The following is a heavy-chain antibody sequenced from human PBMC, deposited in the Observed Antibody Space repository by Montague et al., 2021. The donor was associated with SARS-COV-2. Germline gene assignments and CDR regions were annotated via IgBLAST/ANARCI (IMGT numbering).Heavy chain of an antibody. D-gene: IGHD2-2*01. CDR2: IYYSGST. Sequence: SETLSHTCTVSGGSISSSSYYWGWIRQPPGKGLEWIGSIYYSGSTYYXXXLKSRVTISVDTSKNQFSLKLSSVTAADTAVYYCARQGDQLLLEYWFDPWGQGTLVTVSS. V-gene: IGHV4-39*01. CDR1: GGSISSSSYY. J-gene: IGHJ5*02. CDR3: ARQGDQLLLEYWFDP.